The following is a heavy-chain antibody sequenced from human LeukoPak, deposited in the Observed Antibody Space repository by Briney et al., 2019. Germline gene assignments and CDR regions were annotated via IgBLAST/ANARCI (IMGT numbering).Heavy chain of an antibody. V-gene: IGHV3-9*01. D-gene: IGHD3-22*01. CDR3: AKGVYYDSSGYYDY. J-gene: IGHJ4*02. CDR2: ISWNSGSI. CDR1: GFTFDDYA. Sequence: GGSLRLSCAASGFTFDDYAMHCVRQAPGKGLEWVSGISWNSGSIGYADSVKGRFTISRDNAKNSLYLQMNSLRAEDTALYYCAKGVYYDSSGYYDYWGQGTLVTVSS.